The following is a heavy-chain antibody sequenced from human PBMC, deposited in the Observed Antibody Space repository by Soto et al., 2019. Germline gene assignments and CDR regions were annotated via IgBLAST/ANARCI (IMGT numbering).Heavy chain of an antibody. D-gene: IGHD3-16*01. J-gene: IGHJ4*02. CDR2: MYYTGTT. V-gene: IGHV4-59*01. CDR1: GASISSYF. Sequence: QVQLQESGPGLVKPLETLSLTCTVSGASISSYFWSWIRQPPGKGLEWIGYMYYTGTTKYNPSLKSRVTMSGDTSKNQFSLKLSSVTAADTAVYHCARNEVMFDNWGQGTLVTVSS. CDR3: ARNEVMFDN.